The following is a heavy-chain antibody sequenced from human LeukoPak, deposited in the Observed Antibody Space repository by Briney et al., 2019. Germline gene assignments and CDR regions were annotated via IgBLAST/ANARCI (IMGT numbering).Heavy chain of an antibody. V-gene: IGHV4-59*01. CDR1: GGSISSYY. CDR2: IYYSGST. D-gene: IGHD3-10*01. Sequence: SETLSLTCTVSGGSISSYYWSWIRQPPGKGLEWIGYIYYSGSTNYNPSLKSRVTISVDTSKNQFPLKLSSVTAADTAVYYCARGSDYYGSGSYSLLLHGYYYYMDVWGKGTTVTISS. CDR3: ARGSDYYGSGSYSLLLHGYYYYMDV. J-gene: IGHJ6*03.